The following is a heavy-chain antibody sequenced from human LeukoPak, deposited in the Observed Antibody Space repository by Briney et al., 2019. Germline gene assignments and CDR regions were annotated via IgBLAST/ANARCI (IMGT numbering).Heavy chain of an antibody. CDR1: GFTFSSYS. D-gene: IGHD3-22*01. Sequence: SGGSLRLSCAASGFTFSSYSMNWVRQAPGKGLEWVSYISTSSGTIHYADSVKGRFTVSRDNAKNSLYLQMNSLRAEDTAVYYCATNHSSAYRQRGDYWGQGTLVTVSS. J-gene: IGHJ4*02. CDR2: ISTSSGTI. V-gene: IGHV3-48*01. CDR3: ATNHSSAYRQRGDY.